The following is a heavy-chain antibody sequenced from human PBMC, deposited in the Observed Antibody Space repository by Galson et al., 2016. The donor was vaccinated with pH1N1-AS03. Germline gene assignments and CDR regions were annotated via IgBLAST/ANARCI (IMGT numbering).Heavy chain of an antibody. Sequence: SVKVSCKASGYTFNSWGINWVRQAPGQRLEWMGWINAGNGNTKYSQKFQGRVTITRDTSAGTAYMELSSLRSEDTAVYYCARDRGSGYDLFDYYYGMDVWAKGPRSPSP. CDR2: INAGNGNT. CDR3: ARDRGSGYDLFDYYYGMDV. V-gene: IGHV1-3*01. CDR1: GYTFNSWG. D-gene: IGHD5-12*01. J-gene: IGHJ6*02.